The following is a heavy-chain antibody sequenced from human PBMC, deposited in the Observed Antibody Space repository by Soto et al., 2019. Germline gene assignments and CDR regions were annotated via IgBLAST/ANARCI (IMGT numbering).Heavy chain of an antibody. D-gene: IGHD1-26*01. Sequence: EVQLVESGGGLVQPGGSLRLSCEASGFRFNDHYMDWVRQAPGMGLEWVGRLRNNGDSYTPDYAASVKGRFSFSRDESKNSGYLQMNSLTTEDTAMYYCGREQSGGAQPVDYWGQGTLVTVSS. CDR1: GFRFNDHY. CDR2: LRNNGDSYTP. V-gene: IGHV3-72*01. J-gene: IGHJ4*02. CDR3: GREQSGGAQPVDY.